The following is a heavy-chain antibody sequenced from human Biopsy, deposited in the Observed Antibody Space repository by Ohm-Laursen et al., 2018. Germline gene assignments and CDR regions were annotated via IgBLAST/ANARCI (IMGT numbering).Heavy chain of an antibody. CDR3: ARERGGYKRTDY. Sequence: GASVKVSCKASAYTFTSYGISWVRQAPGQGLEWMGWINTYNGNTNYAQNLQGRVTMTTDTSTSTAYMELGSLRSDDTAVYYCARERGGYKRTDYWGQGTLVTVSS. CDR2: INTYNGNT. J-gene: IGHJ4*02. V-gene: IGHV1-18*01. D-gene: IGHD5-24*01. CDR1: AYTFTSYG.